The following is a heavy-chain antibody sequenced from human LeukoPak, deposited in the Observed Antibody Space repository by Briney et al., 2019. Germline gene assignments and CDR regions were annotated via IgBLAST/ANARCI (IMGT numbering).Heavy chain of an antibody. CDR1: GYSFTNYG. CDR2: ISGYNSKP. V-gene: IGHV1-18*01. Sequence: GASVKVSCKTSGYSFTNYGITWVRQAPGQGLEWMGWISGYNSKPFYAQNFQGRVTMTTDTSTSTVYMELRSLRSDDTAVYYCAREPWGIAAAGTGDYYYMDVWGKGTTVTVSS. D-gene: IGHD6-13*01. CDR3: AREPWGIAAAGTGDYYYMDV. J-gene: IGHJ6*03.